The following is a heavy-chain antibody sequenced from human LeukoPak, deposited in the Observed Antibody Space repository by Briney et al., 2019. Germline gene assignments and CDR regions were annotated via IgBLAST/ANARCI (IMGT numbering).Heavy chain of an antibody. J-gene: IGHJ4*02. CDR2: INPNSGGT. CDR1: RYTFTGYF. Sequence: ASVKVSCKASRYTFTGYFMHWVRQAPGQGLEWMGWINPNSGGTKYAQKFQGRVTMTRDKSITTAYMELSRLTSDDTAVYYCARGRGAATTVVTATLDDYWGQGTLVTVS. CDR3: ARGRGAATTVVTATLDDY. D-gene: IGHD4-23*01. V-gene: IGHV1-2*02.